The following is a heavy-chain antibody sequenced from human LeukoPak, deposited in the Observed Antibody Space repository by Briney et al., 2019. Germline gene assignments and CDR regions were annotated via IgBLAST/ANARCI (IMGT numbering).Heavy chain of an antibody. Sequence: SGTLSLTCTVSGGSISSSSYYWGWIRQPPGKGLEWIGSIYYSGSTYYNPSLKSRVTISVDTSKNQFSLKLSSVTAADTAVYYCARRRYYDSSGYYFDYWGQGTLVTVSS. J-gene: IGHJ4*02. CDR1: GGSISSSSYY. CDR2: IYYSGST. CDR3: ARRRYYDSSGYYFDY. D-gene: IGHD3-22*01. V-gene: IGHV4-39*01.